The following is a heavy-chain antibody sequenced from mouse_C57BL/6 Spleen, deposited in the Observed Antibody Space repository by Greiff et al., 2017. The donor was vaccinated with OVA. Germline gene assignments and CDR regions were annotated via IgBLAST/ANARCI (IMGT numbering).Heavy chain of an antibody. D-gene: IGHD4-1*01. J-gene: IGHJ4*01. Sequence: EVKVVESGGDLVKPGGSLKLSCAASGFTFSSYGMSWVRQTPDKRLEWVATISSGGSYTYYPDSVKGRFTITSDNAKNTRYLQLSSLKSEDTAMYDCGRLTGTGRAMDYWGQGTSVTVSS. V-gene: IGHV5-6*01. CDR2: ISSGGSYT. CDR1: GFTFSSYG. CDR3: GRLTGTGRAMDY.